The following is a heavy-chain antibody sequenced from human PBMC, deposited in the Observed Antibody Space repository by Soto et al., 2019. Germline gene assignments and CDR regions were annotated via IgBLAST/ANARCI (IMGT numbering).Heavy chain of an antibody. V-gene: IGHV3-23*01. D-gene: IGHD3-10*01. J-gene: IGHJ4*02. CDR1: GFTFSSYA. Sequence: EVQLLESGGGLGQPGGSLRLSCAASGFTFSSYAMSWVRQAPGKGLEWVSVISGSGGSTYYADSVKGRFTISRDNSKNTLYLQMNRLRVEDTAVYYCASTPRDITMVRGVVIGDYWGQGTLVIVSS. CDR3: ASTPRDITMVRGVVIGDY. CDR2: ISGSGGST.